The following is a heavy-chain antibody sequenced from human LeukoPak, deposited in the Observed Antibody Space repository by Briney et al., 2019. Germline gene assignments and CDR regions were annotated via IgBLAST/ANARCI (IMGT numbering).Heavy chain of an antibody. CDR2: ISYDGSNK. V-gene: IGHV3-30-3*01. CDR1: GFTFSSYA. Sequence: GGSLRLSCAASGFTFSSYAMHLVRQAPGKGLEWVAVISYDGSNKYYADSVKGRFTISRDNSKNTLYLQMNSLRAEDTAVYYCARDRWELLGWFDPWGQGTLVTVSS. CDR3: ARDRWELLGWFDP. D-gene: IGHD1-26*01. J-gene: IGHJ5*02.